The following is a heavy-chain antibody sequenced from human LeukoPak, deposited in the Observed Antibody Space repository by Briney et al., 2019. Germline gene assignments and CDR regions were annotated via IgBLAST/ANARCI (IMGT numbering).Heavy chain of an antibody. J-gene: IGHJ3*02. D-gene: IGHD4/OR15-4a*01. CDR2: IYYSGST. V-gene: IGHV4-31*03. Sequence: PSETLSLTCTVSGGSISSGGYYWSWIRQHPGKGLEWIGYIYYSGSTYYNPSLKSRVTISVDTSKNQFSLKLSSVTAADTAVYYCARGCLHNDASDIWGQGTMVTVSS. CDR1: GGSISSGGYY. CDR3: ARGCLHNDASDI.